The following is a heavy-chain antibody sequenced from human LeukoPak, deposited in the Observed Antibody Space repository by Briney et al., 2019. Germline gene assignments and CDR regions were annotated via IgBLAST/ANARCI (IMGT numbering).Heavy chain of an antibody. D-gene: IGHD3-22*01. V-gene: IGHV4-59*08. CDR3: ARLPSDSSGYHPFDY. J-gene: IGHJ4*02. Sequence: SETLSLTCTVSGGSISSYYWSWIRQPPGKGLEWIGYIYYSGSTNYNPSPKSRVTISVDTSKNQFSLKLSSVTAADTAVYYCARLPSDSSGYHPFDYWGQGTLVTVSS. CDR2: IYYSGST. CDR1: GGSISSYY.